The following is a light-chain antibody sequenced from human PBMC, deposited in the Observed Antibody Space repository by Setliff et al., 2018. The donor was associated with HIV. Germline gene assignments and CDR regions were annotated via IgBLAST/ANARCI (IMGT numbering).Light chain of an antibody. CDR1: SSDVGGYNY. CDR3: CSYAGSYTVL. V-gene: IGLV2-11*01. J-gene: IGLJ2*01. Sequence: QSALTQPASVSGSPGQSITISCTGTSSDVGGYNYVSWYQQHPGKAPKLMIYDVSKRPSGVPDRFSGSKSGNTAFLTISGLQGEDEADYYCCSYAGSYTVLFGGGTKVTVL. CDR2: DVS.